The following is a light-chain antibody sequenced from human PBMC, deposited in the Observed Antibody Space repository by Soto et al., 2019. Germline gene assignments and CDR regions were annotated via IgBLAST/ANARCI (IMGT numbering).Light chain of an antibody. CDR3: QSYDSSLSGWV. CDR2: GNS. J-gene: IGLJ3*02. CDR1: SSNIGAGHD. V-gene: IGLV1-40*01. Sequence: QSVLTQPPSVSGAPGQRVTISCTGSSSNIGAGHDVNWYQQLPGTAPKLLIYGNSNRSSGVPDRFSGSKSGTSASLAITGLQAEDEADYYCQSYDSSLSGWVFGGGTKVTVL.